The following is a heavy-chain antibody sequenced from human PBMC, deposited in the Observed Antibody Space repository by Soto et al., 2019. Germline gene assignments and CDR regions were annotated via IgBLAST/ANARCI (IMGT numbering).Heavy chain of an antibody. CDR3: ARDRGYTYGFDF. J-gene: IGHJ4*02. CDR2: ISSSSSTI. D-gene: IGHD5-18*01. Sequence: XXSLRLSCAASGLTFTSYSMHWVRQAPGKGLEWVSFISSSSSTIYYADSVKGRFTISRDNAKNSLYLQMNRLRDEDTAVYYCARDRGYTYGFDFWGQGALVTVSS. CDR1: GLTFTSYS. V-gene: IGHV3-48*02.